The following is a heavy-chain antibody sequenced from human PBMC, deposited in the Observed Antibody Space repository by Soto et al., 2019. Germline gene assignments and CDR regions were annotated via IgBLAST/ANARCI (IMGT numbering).Heavy chain of an antibody. V-gene: IGHV3-23*01. CDR1: GFTFSNYA. J-gene: IGHJ5*02. CDR2: ISAANDQT. CDR3: VKEHSNYPDNWFDP. D-gene: IGHD4-4*01. Sequence: GGSLRLSFAASGFTFSNYAMSWVRQAPGKGLEWVAAISAANDQTYYSDSVRGRFTLSRDNSKNTLYLQMNSLRVEDTALYYCVKEHSNYPDNWFDPWGQGTPVTVSS.